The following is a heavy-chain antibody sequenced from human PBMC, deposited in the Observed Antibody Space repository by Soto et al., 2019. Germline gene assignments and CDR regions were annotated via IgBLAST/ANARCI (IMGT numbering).Heavy chain of an antibody. CDR1: GYTFTSYG. Sequence: ASVKVSCKASGYTFTSYGISWVRQAPGQGLEWMGWISAYNGNTNYAQKLQGRVTMTTDTSTITAYMELRSLRSDDTAVYYCAISGYCTNGVCPYYYGMDVWGQGTTVTVS. V-gene: IGHV1-18*01. J-gene: IGHJ6*02. CDR3: AISGYCTNGVCPYYYGMDV. D-gene: IGHD2-8*01. CDR2: ISAYNGNT.